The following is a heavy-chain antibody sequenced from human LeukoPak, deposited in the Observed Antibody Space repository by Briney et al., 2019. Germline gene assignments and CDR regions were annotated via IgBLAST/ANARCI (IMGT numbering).Heavy chain of an antibody. D-gene: IGHD1-1*01. CDR1: GYTFTGYY. CDR3: ARSQSSSPLMRENGHFRFDP. CDR2: INPNSGGT. Sequence: GALVKVSCKASGYTFTGYYMHWVRQAPGQGLEWMGWINPNSGGTNYAQKFQGRVTMTRDTSISTAYMELSRLRSDDTAVYYCARSQSSSPLMRENGHFRFDPWGQGTLVTVSS. J-gene: IGHJ5*02. V-gene: IGHV1-2*02.